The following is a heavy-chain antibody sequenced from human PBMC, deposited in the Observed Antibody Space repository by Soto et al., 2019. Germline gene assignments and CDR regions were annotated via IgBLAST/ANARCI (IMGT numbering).Heavy chain of an antibody. Sequence: GASVKVSCKASGGTFSSYTISWVRQAPGQGLEWMGGIIPIFGIANYAQKFQGRVTITADESTSTAYMELSSLRSEDTAVYYCARGIMTAGDYYGMDVWGQGTTVTVSS. J-gene: IGHJ6*02. D-gene: IGHD3-16*01. V-gene: IGHV1-69*13. CDR2: IIPIFGIA. CDR1: GGTFSSYT. CDR3: ARGIMTAGDYYGMDV.